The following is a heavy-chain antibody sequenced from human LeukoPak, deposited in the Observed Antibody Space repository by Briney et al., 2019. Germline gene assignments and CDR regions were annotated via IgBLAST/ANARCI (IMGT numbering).Heavy chain of an antibody. Sequence: NSGGSLRLSCAASGFTFSSYGMNWVRQAPGKGLEWVSSISSSSSYIYYADSVKGRFTISRDNAKNSLYLQMNSLRAEDTAVYYCARDLWNPAAAGLGYYYYYYYGMDVWGQGTTVTVSS. V-gene: IGHV3-21*01. J-gene: IGHJ6*02. CDR2: ISSSSSYI. CDR3: ARDLWNPAAAGLGYYYYYYYGMDV. D-gene: IGHD6-13*01. CDR1: GFTFSSYG.